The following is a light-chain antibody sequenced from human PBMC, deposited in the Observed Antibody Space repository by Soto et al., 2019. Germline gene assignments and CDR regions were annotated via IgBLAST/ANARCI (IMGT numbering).Light chain of an antibody. V-gene: IGKV3D-15*01. CDR3: QQYGDWPGA. Sequence: EIVMTQSPPTLSVSPGARAPLSCRASQSVGSKLAWYQQRPGQAPRLLIYDASNRATGIPARFSGSGSGTEFSLTISSLQSEDFAVYSCQQYGDWPGAFGGGTKVDIK. J-gene: IGKJ4*01. CDR1: QSVGSK. CDR2: DAS.